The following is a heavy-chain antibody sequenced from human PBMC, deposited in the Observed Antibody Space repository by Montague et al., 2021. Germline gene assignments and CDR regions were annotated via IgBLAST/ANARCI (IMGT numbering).Heavy chain of an antibody. CDR3: ARSGGYSARQYSGWDV. Sequence: SETLFLTCTVSGDSINTPNWWSWVRQLPGKGLEWISEVYHTGSTNYKPPLNRRVILSVAKSKNQFSLKMTSATAAATAIYYCARSGGYSARQYSGWDVWGQGSTVTVSS. D-gene: IGHD2-15*01. V-gene: IGHV4-4*02. CDR2: VYHTGST. CDR1: GDSINTPNW. J-gene: IGHJ6*02.